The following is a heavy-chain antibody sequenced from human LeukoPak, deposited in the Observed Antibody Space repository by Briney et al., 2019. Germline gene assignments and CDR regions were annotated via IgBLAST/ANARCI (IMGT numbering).Heavy chain of an antibody. J-gene: IGHJ1*01. CDR2: ISSSSSTI. CDR3: ARAATGDLDD. V-gene: IGHV3-48*01. CDR1: GFTFSSYS. D-gene: IGHD7-27*01. Sequence: GGSLRLSCAASGFTFSSYSMNWVRQAPGKGLEWVSYISSSSSTIYYADSVKGRFTISRDNAKNSLYPQMNSLRAEDTAVYYCARAATGDLDDWGQGTLVTVSS.